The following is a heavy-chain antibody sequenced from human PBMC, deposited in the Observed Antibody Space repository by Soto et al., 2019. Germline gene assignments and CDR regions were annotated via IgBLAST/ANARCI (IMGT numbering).Heavy chain of an antibody. CDR3: TTGIVVVVAATRFEHYYMDV. CDR1: GFTFSNAW. J-gene: IGHJ6*03. CDR2: IKSKTDGGTT. V-gene: IGHV3-15*01. Sequence: PGGSLRLSCAASGFTFSNAWMSWVRQAPGKGLEWVGRIKSKTDGGTTDYAAPVKGRFTISRDDSKNTLYLQMNSLKTEDTAVYYCTTGIVVVVAATRFEHYYMDVWGKGTTVTVSS. D-gene: IGHD2-15*01.